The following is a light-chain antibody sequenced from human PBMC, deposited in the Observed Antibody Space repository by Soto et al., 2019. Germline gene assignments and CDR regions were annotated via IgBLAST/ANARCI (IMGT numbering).Light chain of an antibody. CDR1: QSVSSSY. V-gene: IGKV3-20*01. CDR3: QQYGSSLYT. J-gene: IGKJ2*01. CDR2: DAS. Sequence: EIVLTQSPGTLSLSPGERATLSCRASQSVSSSYLAWYQQKPGQAPRLLIYDASIRDTGIPDRFSGSGSWTGFTLTISRLEPEDFAVYYCQQYGSSLYTFGQGTKLEIK.